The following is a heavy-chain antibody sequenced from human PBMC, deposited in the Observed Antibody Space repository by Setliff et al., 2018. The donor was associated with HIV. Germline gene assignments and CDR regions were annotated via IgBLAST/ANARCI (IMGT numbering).Heavy chain of an antibody. Sequence: ASVKVSCKASGYTFTSYYMHWVRQAPGQGLEWMGWINAGNGYTKYPQKFQGRVTITSDTSASTAYMELWSLRSEDTAMYYCARVPYCSGGSCYRNYVDYWGPGTLVTVSS. CDR1: GYTFTSYY. CDR3: ARVPYCSGGSCYRNYVDY. D-gene: IGHD2-15*01. J-gene: IGHJ4*02. CDR2: INAGNGYT. V-gene: IGHV1-3*01.